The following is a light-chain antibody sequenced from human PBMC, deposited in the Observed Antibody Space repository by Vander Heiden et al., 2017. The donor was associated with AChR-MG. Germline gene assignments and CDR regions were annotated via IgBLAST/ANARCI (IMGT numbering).Light chain of an antibody. J-gene: IGKJ4*01. CDR1: QSVRSY. CDR3: QQRSNWPLT. V-gene: IGKV3-11*01. CDR2: DTS. Sequence: EIVFTHSLATLSLSPGERATLSCRASQSVRSYLAWYQQKPGQAPRLLIYDTSNRATGIPARFSGSGSGTDFTLTISSLEPEDFAVYYCQQRSNWPLTFGGGTKVEIK.